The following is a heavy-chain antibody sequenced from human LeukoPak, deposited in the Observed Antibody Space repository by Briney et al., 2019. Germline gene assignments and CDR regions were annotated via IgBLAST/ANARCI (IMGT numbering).Heavy chain of an antibody. Sequence: ASVKVSCKAPGYTFTDYYLHWVRQAPGQGLEWMGWIQPNTDDTKFAQKFQGRVTMTRDTSISTAYMELSRLRSDDTAVYYCATDYSRIAARHHPSRHYYYYYMDVWGKGTTVTVSS. CDR2: IQPNTDDT. CDR3: ATDYSRIAARHHPSRHYYYYYMDV. CDR1: GYTFTDYY. J-gene: IGHJ6*03. D-gene: IGHD6-6*01. V-gene: IGHV1-2*02.